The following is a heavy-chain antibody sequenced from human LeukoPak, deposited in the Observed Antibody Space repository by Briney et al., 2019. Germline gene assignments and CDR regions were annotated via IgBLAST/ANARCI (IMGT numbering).Heavy chain of an antibody. CDR2: ISGSGGST. D-gene: IGHD6-13*01. CDR3: AKVVGGIAAAGSYYFDY. V-gene: IGHV3-23*01. CDR1: GFTFSTFA. Sequence: GGSLRLSCAASGFTFSTFAMNWVRQAPGKGLEWVSAISGSGGSTYYADSVKGRFTISRDNSKNTLYLQMNSLRAEDTAVYYCAKVVGGIAAAGSYYFDYWGQGTLVTVSS. J-gene: IGHJ4*02.